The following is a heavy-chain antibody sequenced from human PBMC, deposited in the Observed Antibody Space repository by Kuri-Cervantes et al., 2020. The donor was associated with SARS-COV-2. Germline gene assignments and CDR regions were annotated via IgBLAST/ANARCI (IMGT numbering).Heavy chain of an antibody. V-gene: IGHV4-34*01. CDR3: ARGLTTITLYFFDS. Sequence: SETLSLTCAVSGGSFGGYYWNWIRKPPGKGLEWIGEITPSGNTNYNPSLKSQVTISVDTSKKQSSLKLSSVTAADTAMYYCARGLTTITLYFFDSWGQGTLVTVSS. CDR1: GGSFGGYY. J-gene: IGHJ4*02. CDR2: ITPSGNT. D-gene: IGHD4-11*01.